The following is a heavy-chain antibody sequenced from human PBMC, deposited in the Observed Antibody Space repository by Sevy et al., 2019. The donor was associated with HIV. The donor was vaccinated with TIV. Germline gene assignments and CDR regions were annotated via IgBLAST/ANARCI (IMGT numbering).Heavy chain of an antibody. CDR2: LKSDVYGGTV. CDR3: TRWKAAQSIFDY. Sequence: GGSLRLSCTASGFTFGDHCMSWVRQAPGKGLEWVAFLKSDVYGGTVDHAASVRGRFLISRHDSKTIAYLQMNDLKTEDTGVYYCTRWKAAQSIFDYWGQGALVTVSS. J-gene: IGHJ4*02. D-gene: IGHD6-13*01. V-gene: IGHV3-49*04. CDR1: GFTFGDHC.